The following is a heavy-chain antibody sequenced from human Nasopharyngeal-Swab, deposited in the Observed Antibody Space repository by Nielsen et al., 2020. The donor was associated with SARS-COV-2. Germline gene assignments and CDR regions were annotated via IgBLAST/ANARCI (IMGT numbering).Heavy chain of an antibody. V-gene: IGHV3-23*01. D-gene: IGHD2-15*01. Sequence: GGSLRLSCAASGFTFNNYAMNWVRQAPGKGPQWVSGISYNGNTFYADSVKGRFTISRDNSKSTLYLQLNSPRVEDTALYYCAKGHGSGGWLVDYCGQGTLVTVSS. CDR3: AKGHGSGGWLVDY. J-gene: IGHJ4*02. CDR2: ISYNGNT. CDR1: GFTFNNYA.